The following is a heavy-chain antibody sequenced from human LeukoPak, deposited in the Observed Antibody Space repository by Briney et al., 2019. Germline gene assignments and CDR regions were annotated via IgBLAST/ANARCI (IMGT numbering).Heavy chain of an antibody. V-gene: IGHV3-23*01. J-gene: IGHJ4*02. CDR1: GFTFSNYA. CDR2: FSGSGST. CDR3: ARGEPIADYFDY. Sequence: PGGSLRLSCAGFGFTFSNYAMSWVRQAPGKGLEWVSGFSGSGSTYYADSVKGRFTISRDNSKNTLYLQMNSLRAEDTAVYYCARGEPIADYFDYWGQGTLVTVSS. D-gene: IGHD6-13*01.